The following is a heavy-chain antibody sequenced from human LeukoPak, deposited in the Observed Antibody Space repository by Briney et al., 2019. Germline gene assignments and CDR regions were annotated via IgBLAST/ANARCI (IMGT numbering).Heavy chain of an antibody. CDR1: GYTLTELS. V-gene: IGHV1-24*01. CDR2: FDPEDGET. CDR3: ARGVLWAVAGTTFGYFDY. Sequence: ASVKVSCKVSGYTLTELSMHWVRQAPGKGLEWMGGFDPEDGETIYAQKFQGRVTMTEDTSTDTAYMELSSLRSEDTAVYYCARGVLWAVAGTTFGYFDYWGQGTLVTVSS. D-gene: IGHD6-19*01. J-gene: IGHJ4*02.